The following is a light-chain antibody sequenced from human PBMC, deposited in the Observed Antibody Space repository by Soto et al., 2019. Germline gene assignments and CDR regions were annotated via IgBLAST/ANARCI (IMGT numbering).Light chain of an antibody. CDR2: GAS. J-gene: IGKJ1*01. V-gene: IGKV3-15*01. CDR3: QQYKNWPPAWT. Sequence: EIVMTQSPATLSVSPGERATLSCRASQSVSSNLAWYQQKPGQAPRLLIYGASTRATGIPARFSGSGSGTEFTLTISILQSEDFAVYYCQQYKNWPPAWTFGQGTKVEIK. CDR1: QSVSSN.